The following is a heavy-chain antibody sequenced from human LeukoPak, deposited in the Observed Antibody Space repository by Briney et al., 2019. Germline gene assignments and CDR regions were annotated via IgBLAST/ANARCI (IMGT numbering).Heavy chain of an antibody. CDR1: GFTFDDYG. Sequence: GGSLRLSCAASGFTFDDYGMSWVRQAPGKGLEWVSGTNWNGGSTGYADSVKGRFTISRDNAKNSLYLQMNSLRAEDTALYYCARKVPYYYDSSGYHFDYWGQGTLVTVSS. J-gene: IGHJ4*02. CDR2: TNWNGGST. V-gene: IGHV3-20*04. CDR3: ARKVPYYYDSSGYHFDY. D-gene: IGHD3-22*01.